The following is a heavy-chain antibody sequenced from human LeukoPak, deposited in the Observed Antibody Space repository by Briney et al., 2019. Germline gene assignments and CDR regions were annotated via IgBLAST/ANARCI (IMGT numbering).Heavy chain of an antibody. J-gene: IGHJ2*01. D-gene: IGHD3-10*02. CDR1: GGSISSYY. V-gene: IGHV4-59*01. CDR2: IYYSGST. CDR3: ARDNCVPGDWYFDL. Sequence: PSETLCLTCAASGGSISSYYWSWVRQPPGKGLGWIGYIYYSGSTNYNPSLKSRVTISVDTSKNQYSLKLSSVTAADTAVYYCARDNCVPGDWYFDLWGRGTLVTVSS.